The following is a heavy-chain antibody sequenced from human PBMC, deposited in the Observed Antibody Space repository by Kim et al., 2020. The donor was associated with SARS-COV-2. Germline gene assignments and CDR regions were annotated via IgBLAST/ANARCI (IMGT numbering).Heavy chain of an antibody. CDR3: VRKGAGFGRYFAL. Sequence: SQTLLLTCAISGDSVSSKNAACNWVRQSPSRGLEWLGWTYYRSRWYNDSAVSVKSRVTISPDTSKNQFSLQLSSVTPEDTAIYFCVRKGAGFGRYFALWGRVTVITVSS. CDR2: TYYRSRWYN. V-gene: IGHV6-1*01. CDR1: GDSVSSKNAA. J-gene: IGHJ2*01. D-gene: IGHD3-16*01.